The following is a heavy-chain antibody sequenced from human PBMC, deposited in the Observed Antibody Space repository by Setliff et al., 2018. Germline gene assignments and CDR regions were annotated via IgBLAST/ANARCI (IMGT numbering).Heavy chain of an antibody. D-gene: IGHD3-10*01. Sequence: ASVKVSCKASGYTFTDFGVSWVRQAPGQGLKWVGWISPHNGNTYYAPKFQGTVLMTADTSTTTAYLELRSLRSDDTAVYYCSRLVRFCTRIVCQRLSGDDYWGQGTLVTVSS. CDR3: SRLVRFCTRIVCQRLSGDDY. CDR1: GYTFTDFG. V-gene: IGHV1-18*01. CDR2: ISPHNGNT. J-gene: IGHJ4*02.